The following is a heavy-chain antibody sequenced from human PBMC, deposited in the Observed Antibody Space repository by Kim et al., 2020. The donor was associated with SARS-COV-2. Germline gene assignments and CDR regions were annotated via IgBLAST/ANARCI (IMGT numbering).Heavy chain of an antibody. Sequence: GGSLRLSCAASGFTFDAYAMHWVRQAPGTGLEWVSGISWNSGSIAYADPVKGRFTISRDNAKNSLYLQMNSLRAEDTALYYCAQATAFDWLFWPRLDYWG. J-gene: IGHJ4*01. CDR1: GFTFDAYA. V-gene: IGHV3-9*01. D-gene: IGHD3-9*01. CDR3: AQATAFDWLFWPRLDY. CDR2: ISWNSGSI.